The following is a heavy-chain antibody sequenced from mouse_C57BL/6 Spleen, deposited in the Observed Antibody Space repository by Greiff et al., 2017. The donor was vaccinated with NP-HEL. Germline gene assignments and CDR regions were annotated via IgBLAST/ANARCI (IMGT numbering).Heavy chain of an antibody. V-gene: IGHV1-55*01. CDR1: GYTFTSYW. CDR2: IYPGSGST. J-gene: IGHJ2*01. Sequence: VQLQQPGAELVKPGASVKMSCKASGYTFTSYWITWVKQRPGQGLEWIGDIYPGSGSTNYNEKFKSKATLTVDKSSSTAYMQLSSLTSEDSAVYYCEVYGNFHYWGQGTTLTVSS. CDR3: EVYGNFHY. D-gene: IGHD2-1*01.